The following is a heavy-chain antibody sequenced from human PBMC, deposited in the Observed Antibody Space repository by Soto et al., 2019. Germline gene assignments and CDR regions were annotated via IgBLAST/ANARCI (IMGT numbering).Heavy chain of an antibody. CDR1: GDSVSSNSAA. Sequence: PSQTLSLTCAISGDSVSSNSAAWNWIRQSPSRGLEWLGRTYYRSKWYNDYAVSVKSRITINPDTSKNQFSLQLNSVTPEDTAVYYCARTSITGTPSYYYYYMDVWGKGTTVTVSS. CDR2: TYYRSKWYN. V-gene: IGHV6-1*01. CDR3: ARTSITGTPSYYYYYMDV. D-gene: IGHD1-20*01. J-gene: IGHJ6*03.